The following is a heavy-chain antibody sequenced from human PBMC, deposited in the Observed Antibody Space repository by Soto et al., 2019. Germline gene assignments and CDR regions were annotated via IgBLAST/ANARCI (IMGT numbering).Heavy chain of an antibody. D-gene: IGHD4-17*01. Sequence: QVQLVQSGAEVKKPGSSGKVPGRASGGTSSGNPISGGGQAPGQGLEWMGRIIPILGIANYAQKFQGRVTITADKSTSTAYMELSSLRSEDTAVYYCANRSYGDYVDYWGQGTLVTVSS. CDR2: IIPILGIA. CDR1: GGTSSGNP. J-gene: IGHJ4*02. V-gene: IGHV1-69*02. CDR3: ANRSYGDYVDY.